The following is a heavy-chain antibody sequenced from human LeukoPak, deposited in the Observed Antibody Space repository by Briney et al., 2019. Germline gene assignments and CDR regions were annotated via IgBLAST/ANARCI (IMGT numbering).Heavy chain of an antibody. CDR1: GYTFTSYY. Sequence: ASVKVSCKASGYTFTSYYMHWVRQAPGQGLEWMGIINPSGGSTSYAQKFQGRVTMTRDMSTSTVYMELSSLRSKDTAVYYCARDSVNRIAVAGTRPYYFDYWGQGTLVTVSS. D-gene: IGHD6-19*01. V-gene: IGHV1-46*01. CDR3: ARDSVNRIAVAGTRPYYFDY. J-gene: IGHJ4*02. CDR2: INPSGGST.